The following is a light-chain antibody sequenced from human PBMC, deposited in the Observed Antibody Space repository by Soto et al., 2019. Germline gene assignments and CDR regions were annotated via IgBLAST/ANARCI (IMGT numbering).Light chain of an antibody. V-gene: IGKV1-5*03. Sequence: DIPMTQSPSTLSASVGDRVTITCRASQSISSWLAWYQQKPEKAPKLLIYKASSLESGVPSRFSGSGSGTEFTLTISSLQPDDFATYYCQHYNTYPWTFGQGTRVEIK. J-gene: IGKJ1*01. CDR3: QHYNTYPWT. CDR1: QSISSW. CDR2: KAS.